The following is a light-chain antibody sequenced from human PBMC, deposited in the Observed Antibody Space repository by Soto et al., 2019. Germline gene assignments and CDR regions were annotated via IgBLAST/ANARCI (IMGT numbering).Light chain of an antibody. CDR1: QTIACRY. V-gene: IGKV3-20*01. Sequence: EIVLTQSPGTLSLSPGEKATLSCRASQTIACRYLAWYQHQPGQAPRLLIYRTFARAPGIPDRFSGGGSGTDFTLTISRLEREDFAVYYCQQYDTSPPTFGQGTRLEIK. CDR2: RTF. CDR3: QQYDTSPPT. J-gene: IGKJ5*01.